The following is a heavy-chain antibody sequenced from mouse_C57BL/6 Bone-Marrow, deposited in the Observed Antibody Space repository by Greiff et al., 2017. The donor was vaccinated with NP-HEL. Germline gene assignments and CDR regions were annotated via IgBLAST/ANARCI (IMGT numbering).Heavy chain of an antibody. CDR1: GYTFTDYY. Sequence: EVQLQQSGPELVKPGASVKISCKASGYTFTDYYMNWVKQSHGKSLEWIGDINPNNGGTSYNQKFKGKATLTVDKSSSTAYMELRSLTSEDSAVYYCASLFYGSSSFDYWGQGTTLTVSS. CDR2: INPNNGGT. V-gene: IGHV1-26*01. CDR3: ASLFYGSSSFDY. D-gene: IGHD1-1*01. J-gene: IGHJ2*01.